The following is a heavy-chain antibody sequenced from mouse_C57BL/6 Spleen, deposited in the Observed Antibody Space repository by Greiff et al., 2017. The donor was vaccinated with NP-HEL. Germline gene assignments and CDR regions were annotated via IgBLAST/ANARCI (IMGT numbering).Heavy chain of an antibody. CDR3: ARREPSDY. CDR1: GYTFTSYW. Sequence: VQLQQPGAELVRPGTSVKLSCKASGYTFTSYWMHWVKQRPGQGLEWIGVIDPSDSYTNYNQQFKGKATLTVDTSSSTAYMQLSSLTSEDSAVYYCARREPSDYWGQGTTLTVSS. V-gene: IGHV1-59*01. J-gene: IGHJ2*01. CDR2: IDPSDSYT.